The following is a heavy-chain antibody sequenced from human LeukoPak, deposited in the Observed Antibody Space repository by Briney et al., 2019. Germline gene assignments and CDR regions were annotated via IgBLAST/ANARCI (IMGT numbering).Heavy chain of an antibody. CDR3: ATDRSILVRGVISDY. CDR2: FDPEDGEA. Sequence: ASVKVSCKVSGYTLTELSMHWVRQAPGKGLEWMGGFDPEDGEAIYAQKFQGRVTMTEDTSTDTAYMELSSLRSEDTAVYYCATDRSILVRGVISDYWGQGTLVTVSS. J-gene: IGHJ4*02. CDR1: GYTLTELS. D-gene: IGHD3-10*01. V-gene: IGHV1-24*01.